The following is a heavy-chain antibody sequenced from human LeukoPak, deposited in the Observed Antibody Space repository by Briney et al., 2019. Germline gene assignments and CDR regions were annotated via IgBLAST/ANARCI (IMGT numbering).Heavy chain of an antibody. CDR1: GLTFSNYW. V-gene: IGHV3-7*01. D-gene: IGHD1-26*01. CDR3: ARDRLGSAWADWYFDL. Sequence: SGGSLRLSCAASGLTFSNYWMSWVRQAPGKGLEWVANIKQDGSDKYYVDSVKGRFAISRDNSKNSLFLHMNSLRAEDTAVYYCARDRLGSAWADWYFDLWGRGTLVTVSS. J-gene: IGHJ2*01. CDR2: IKQDGSDK.